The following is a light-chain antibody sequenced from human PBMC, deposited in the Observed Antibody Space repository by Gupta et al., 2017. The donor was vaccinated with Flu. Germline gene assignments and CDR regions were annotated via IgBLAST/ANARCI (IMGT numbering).Light chain of an antibody. V-gene: IGLV1-51*02. CDR3: GTWDSSLKTWV. CDR1: SSNIGNNY. J-gene: IGLJ3*02. Sequence: QSVLTQPPSVSSAPGQEVSLPCSGSSSNIGNNYLSWYQQLPGTAPKLLIYENYKRPSAISDRFSGSKSGTSGTLGITALQTGDEAEYYCGTWDSSLKTWVFGGGTKLTVL. CDR2: ENY.